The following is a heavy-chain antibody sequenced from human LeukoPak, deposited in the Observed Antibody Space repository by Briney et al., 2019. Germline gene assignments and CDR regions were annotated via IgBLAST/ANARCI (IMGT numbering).Heavy chain of an antibody. J-gene: IGHJ4*02. CDR1: GFTFSSYG. Sequence: GGSLRLSCAASGFTFSSYGMHWVRQGPGKGLGWVAVIWSDGTNKHYADSVKGRVTISRDNSKNTLYLQMNSLRAEDTAVYYCAKDRDAGTYYFDYWGQGTLVTVSS. D-gene: IGHD2-21*01. CDR2: IWSDGTNK. V-gene: IGHV3-33*06. CDR3: AKDRDAGTYYFDY.